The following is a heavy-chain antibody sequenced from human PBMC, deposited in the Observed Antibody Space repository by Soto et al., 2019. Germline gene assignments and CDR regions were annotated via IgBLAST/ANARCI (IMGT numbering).Heavy chain of an antibody. CDR2: MIPIFGTA. J-gene: IGHJ6*02. CDR3: AGHIGDVAVAGFHGYGMDV. CDR1: GGTFSSYA. Sequence: QVQLVQSEAEVKKPGSSVKVSCKASGGTFSSYAISWVRQAPGQGLEWLGGMIPIFGTANYAQKFQGRVTLTADESTSTAYMELSSLRSEDSAVYYCAGHIGDVAVAGFHGYGMDVWGQGTTVSVCS. V-gene: IGHV1-69*12. D-gene: IGHD6-19*01.